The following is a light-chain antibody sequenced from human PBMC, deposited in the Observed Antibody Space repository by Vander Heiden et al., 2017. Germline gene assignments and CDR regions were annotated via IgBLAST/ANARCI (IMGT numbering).Light chain of an antibody. CDR3: QQSYSLFT. CDR2: AAS. J-gene: IGKJ3*01. V-gene: IGKV1-39*01. CDR1: QSISSY. Sequence: DIQMTQSPSSLSASVGDRVTITCRASQSISSYLNWYQQKPGKAPKLLIYAASSLQSGVPSRFSGSGSGEDFTLTISSLQPEDFATYYCQQSYSLFTFGPGTKVDIK.